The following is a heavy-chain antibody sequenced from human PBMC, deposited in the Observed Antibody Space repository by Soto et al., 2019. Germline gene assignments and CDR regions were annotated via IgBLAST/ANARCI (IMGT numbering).Heavy chain of an antibody. CDR2: TYFRYKWYS. V-gene: IGHV6-1*01. CDR1: GDSVSSNNVA. D-gene: IGHD6-25*01. CDR3: ARMRSYSGGHTMRYSDF. J-gene: IGHJ4*02. Sequence: SQTLSLTCVISGDSVSSNNVAWDWIRQSPSRGLEWLGRTYFRYKWYSDYAVSVKGRISINPDTPKNQFSLQLNSVTHEDTAVYFCARMRSYSGGHTMRYSDFWGPGTLVAVSS.